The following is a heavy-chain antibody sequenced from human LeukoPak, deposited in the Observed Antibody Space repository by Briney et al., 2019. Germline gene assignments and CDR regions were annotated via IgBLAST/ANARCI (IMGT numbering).Heavy chain of an antibody. CDR1: GYSISSGYY. V-gene: IGHV4-38-2*02. D-gene: IGHD1-26*01. J-gene: IGHJ4*02. CDR2: IYHSGST. Sequence: SETLSLTCTVSGYSISSGYYWGWIRQPPGKGLEWIGSIYHSGSTYYNPSLKSRVTISVDTSKNQFSLKLSSVTAADTAVYYCASTSGSYYNVDYWGQGTLVTVSS. CDR3: ASTSGSYYNVDY.